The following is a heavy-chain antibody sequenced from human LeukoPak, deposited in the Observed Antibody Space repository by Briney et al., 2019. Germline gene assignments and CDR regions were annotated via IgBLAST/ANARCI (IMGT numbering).Heavy chain of an antibody. V-gene: IGHV3-7*01. D-gene: IGHD3-22*01. CDR1: GFTFRNYW. CDR2: IKQDGSEK. J-gene: IGHJ4*02. Sequence: PGGSLRLSCAASGFTFRNYWMTWVRQAPGKGLEWVGNIKQDGSEKYYVDSVKGRFTISRDNAKNSLYLHMNSLKVDDTAVYYCAKTYDSSGYGRAGIDYWGQGTLVTVSS. CDR3: AKTYDSSGYGRAGIDY.